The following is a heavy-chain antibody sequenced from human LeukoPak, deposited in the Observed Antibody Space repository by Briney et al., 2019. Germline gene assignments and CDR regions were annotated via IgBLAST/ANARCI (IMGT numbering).Heavy chain of an antibody. J-gene: IGHJ6*03. CDR3: ARAGSSSGWYAYYYMDV. D-gene: IGHD6-19*01. CDR1: GYTFTGYY. CDR2: MNPNSGNT. Sequence: ASVKVSCKASGYTFTGYYIHWVRQAPGQGLEWMGWMNPNSGNTGYAQKFQGRVTITRNTSISTAYMELSSLRSEDTAVYYCARAGSSSGWYAYYYMDVWGKGTTVTISS. V-gene: IGHV1-8*03.